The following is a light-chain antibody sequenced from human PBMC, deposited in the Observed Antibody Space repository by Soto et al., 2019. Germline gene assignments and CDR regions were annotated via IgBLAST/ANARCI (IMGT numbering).Light chain of an antibody. V-gene: IGKV3-11*01. CDR2: DAS. J-gene: IGKJ5*01. CDR1: QSVSSY. Sequence: EIVLTQSPATLSLTTGERATLSCRASQSVSSYLAWYQQKPGQAPRLLIYDASNRATGIPARFSGSGSGTDFTLTISSLEPEDFAVYYCQQRSNWPLEGTFGQGTRLEIK. CDR3: QQRSNWPLEGT.